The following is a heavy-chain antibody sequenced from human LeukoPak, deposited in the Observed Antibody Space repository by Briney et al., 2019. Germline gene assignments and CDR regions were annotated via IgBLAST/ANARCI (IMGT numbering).Heavy chain of an antibody. V-gene: IGHV3-9*01. CDR2: ITWNSDTI. J-gene: IGHJ4*02. Sequence: PGGSLRLSCAASGFTFDDYVMHWVRQAPGKGLEWVSGITWNSDTIAYADSVKGRFTISRDNSKNTLYLQMNSLRAEDTAVYYCAKDPADYGDYIPRYYFDYWGQGTLVTVSS. CDR1: GFTFDDYV. CDR3: AKDPADYGDYIPRYYFDY. D-gene: IGHD4-17*01.